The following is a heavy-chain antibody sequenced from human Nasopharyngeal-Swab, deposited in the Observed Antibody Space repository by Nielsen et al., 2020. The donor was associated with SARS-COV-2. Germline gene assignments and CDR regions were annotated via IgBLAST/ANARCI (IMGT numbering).Heavy chain of an antibody. V-gene: IGHV1-18*01. J-gene: IGHJ4*02. CDR1: GYTFTSYG. Sequence: VKVSCKASGYTFTSYGISWVRQAPGQGLEWMGWISAYNGRTCYAQKFQGRVTMTTDTSTSTAYMDLRSLRSDDTAVYYCARDPRGPDYWGQGTLVTVSS. CDR3: ARDPRGPDY. CDR2: ISAYNGRT. D-gene: IGHD6-25*01.